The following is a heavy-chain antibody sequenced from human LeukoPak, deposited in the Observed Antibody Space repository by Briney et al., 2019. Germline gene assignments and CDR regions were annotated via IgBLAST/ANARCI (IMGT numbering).Heavy chain of an antibody. CDR1: GYTLTELS. Sequence: GASVKVSCKVSGYTLTELSMHWVRQAPGRGLEWMGGFDPEDGETIYAQKFQGRVTMTEDTSTDTAYMELSSLRSEDTAVYYCATDRGEQLDPPRYYFDYWGQGTLVTVSS. D-gene: IGHD6-6*01. V-gene: IGHV1-24*01. CDR2: FDPEDGET. CDR3: ATDRGEQLDPPRYYFDY. J-gene: IGHJ4*02.